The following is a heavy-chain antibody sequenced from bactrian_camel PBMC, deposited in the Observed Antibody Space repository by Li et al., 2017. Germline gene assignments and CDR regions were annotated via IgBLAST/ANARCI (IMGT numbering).Heavy chain of an antibody. CDR2: IRSDDIT. CDR3: AADSIAWACEVDNDWPW. J-gene: IGHJ4*01. V-gene: IGHV3S53*01. Sequence: HVQLVESGGGSVLAGGSLRLSCAASGSSDYGYCMGWFRQAPGKKREGVATIRSDDITKYSDSVKGRFTISKDNAGNTLYLDMHSLTPDDTATYYCAADSIAWACEVDNDWPWWGQGTHVTVS. D-gene: IGHD1*01. CDR1: GSSDYGYC.